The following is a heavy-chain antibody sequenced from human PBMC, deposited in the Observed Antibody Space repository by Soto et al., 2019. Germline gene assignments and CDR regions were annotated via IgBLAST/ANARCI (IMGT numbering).Heavy chain of an antibody. CDR3: ARASSSSSAADY. Sequence: QVQLQESGPGLVKASQTLSLICSVSGESISSGGYYWSWIRHHPGKGLEWIGYIYYSESASYNPSLKRGVTISMDTSKNHFALKLSSVTAADTAVYYCARASSSSSAADYWGQGTLITVSS. D-gene: IGHD6-6*01. CDR2: IYYSESA. V-gene: IGHV4-31*03. J-gene: IGHJ4*02. CDR1: GESISSGGYY.